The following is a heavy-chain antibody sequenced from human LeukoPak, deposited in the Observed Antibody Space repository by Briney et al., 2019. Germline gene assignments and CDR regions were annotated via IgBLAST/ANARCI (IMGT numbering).Heavy chain of an antibody. V-gene: IGHV3-53*01. CDR3: ARDGYYDSSGYEGDH. CDR2: IYSGGST. CDR1: GFTVSSNY. Sequence: PGGSLRLSCAASGFTVSSNYMSWVRQAPGKGLEWVSVIYSGGSTYYADSVKGRFTISRDNSKNTLYLQMNSLRAEDTAVYYCARDGYYDSSGYEGDHWGQGSLVTVSS. J-gene: IGHJ4*02. D-gene: IGHD3-22*01.